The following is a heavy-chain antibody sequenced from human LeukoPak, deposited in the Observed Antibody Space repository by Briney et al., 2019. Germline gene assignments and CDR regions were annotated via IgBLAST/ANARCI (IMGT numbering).Heavy chain of an antibody. CDR3: ARDLYNSSFDY. CDR2: ISYDESDQ. V-gene: IGHV3-33*01. J-gene: IGHJ4*02. D-gene: IGHD6-13*01. CDR1: GFTLRSYG. Sequence: SGGSLRLSCAASGFTLRSYGIHWVRQAPGKGLKWGAVISYDESDQYYGDSVKGRFTISRDTSKNTVYLQMNSLRAEDTAVYYCARDLYNSSFDYWGQGTLVTVSS.